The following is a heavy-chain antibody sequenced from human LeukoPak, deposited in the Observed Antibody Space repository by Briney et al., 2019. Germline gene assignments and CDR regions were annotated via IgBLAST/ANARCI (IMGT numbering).Heavy chain of an antibody. CDR3: AELDITMNGGV. D-gene: IGHD3-10*02. CDR2: IYSGGSS. J-gene: IGHJ6*04. Sequence: GGSLRLSCAASGFTVSSNYMSWVRQAPGTGLEGVSVIYSGGSSYYADSVKGRFPISRDNAKSSLYLLMNSLRAEDPGVYYWAELDITMNGGVWGKGTTVTTSS. V-gene: IGHV3-53*01. CDR1: GFTVSSNY.